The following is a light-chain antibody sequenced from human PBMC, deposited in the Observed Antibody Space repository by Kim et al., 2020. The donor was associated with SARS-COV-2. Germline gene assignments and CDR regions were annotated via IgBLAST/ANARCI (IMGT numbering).Light chain of an antibody. Sequence: EIVMTQSPATLSVSPGERATLSCRASQSVSSNLAWYQQKPGQAPRLLIYGASTRVTGIPARFSGSGSGTEFTLTISSLQSEDFAVYYCQQYNNWPPVYTFGQGTKLEI. CDR1: QSVSSN. J-gene: IGKJ2*01. V-gene: IGKV3-15*01. CDR2: GAS. CDR3: QQYNNWPPVYT.